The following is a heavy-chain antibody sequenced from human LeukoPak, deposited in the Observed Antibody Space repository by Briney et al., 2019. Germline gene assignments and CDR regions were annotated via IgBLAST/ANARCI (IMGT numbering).Heavy chain of an antibody. J-gene: IGHJ6*02. CDR2: IQQDGSDK. Sequence: GGSLGLSCAGSGFIFSTYWMNWVRQAPGKGLEWVAKIQQDGSDKYYVDSVKGRFTISRDNAKNSLYLQMDSLRGEDTAIYYCARGFYGMDVWGQGTTVTVSS. CDR3: ARGFYGMDV. V-gene: IGHV3-7*03. CDR1: GFIFSTYW.